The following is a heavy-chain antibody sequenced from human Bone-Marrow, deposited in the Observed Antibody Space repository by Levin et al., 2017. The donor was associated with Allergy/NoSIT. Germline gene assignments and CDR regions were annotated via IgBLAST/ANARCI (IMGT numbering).Heavy chain of an antibody. V-gene: IGHV1-8*01. Sequence: GASVKVSCKASGYTFTSYDINWVRQATGQGLEWMGWMNPNSGNTGYAQKFQGRVTMTRNTSISTAYMELSSLRSEDTAVYYCARGPDILTGYRSSIAGFDYWGQGTLVTVSS. D-gene: IGHD3-9*01. CDR3: ARGPDILTGYRSSIAGFDY. CDR2: MNPNSGNT. CDR1: GYTFTSYD. J-gene: IGHJ4*02.